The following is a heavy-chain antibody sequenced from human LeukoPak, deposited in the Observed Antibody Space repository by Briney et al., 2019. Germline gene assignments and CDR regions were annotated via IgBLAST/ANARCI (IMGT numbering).Heavy chain of an antibody. V-gene: IGHV3-23*01. J-gene: IGHJ4*02. D-gene: IGHD2-2*01. CDR1: GFTFSSYA. Sequence: GGSLRLSCAASGFTFSSYAMSWVRQAPGKGLEWVSAISGSGGSTYYADSVKGRFTISRDNSKNTLYLQTNSLRAEDTAVYYCAKDAYSLFGVPAAPYFDYWGQGTLVTVSS. CDR2: ISGSGGST. CDR3: AKDAYSLFGVPAAPYFDY.